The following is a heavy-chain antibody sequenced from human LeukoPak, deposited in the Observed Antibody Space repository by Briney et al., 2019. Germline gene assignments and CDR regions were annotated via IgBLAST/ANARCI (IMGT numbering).Heavy chain of an antibody. CDR2: IRYDGSNK. V-gene: IGHV3-30*02. CDR1: GFTFSSYG. D-gene: IGHD4-17*01. J-gene: IGHJ6*03. Sequence: GGSLRLSCAASGFTFSSYGMHWVRQAPGKGLEWVAFIRYDGSNKYYADSVKGRFTISRDNSKNTLYLQMNSLRAEDTAVYYCAKDSLEVTTLDYYYYYMDVWGKGTTVTVSS. CDR3: AKDSLEVTTLDYYYYYMDV.